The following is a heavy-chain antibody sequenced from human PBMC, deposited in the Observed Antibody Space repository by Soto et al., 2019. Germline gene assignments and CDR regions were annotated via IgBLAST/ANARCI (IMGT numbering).Heavy chain of an antibody. CDR2: IYWDDDK. D-gene: IGHD1-1*01. Sequence: QITLKESGPALVTPTQALTLTCTFSGFSLTTYAVGVGWIRQPPGKALEWHAPIYWDDDKRYSPSLKSRHSITEDPSHNQVVLTMSNIGPVDTAKYSCARRQGGTSFLGWFDSWCQGIMVTVSS. CDR3: ARRQGGTSFLGWFDS. CDR1: GFSLTTYAVG. V-gene: IGHV2-5*02. J-gene: IGHJ5*01.